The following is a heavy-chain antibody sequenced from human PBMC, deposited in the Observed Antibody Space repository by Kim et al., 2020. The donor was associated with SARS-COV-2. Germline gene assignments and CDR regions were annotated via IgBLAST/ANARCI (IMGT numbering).Heavy chain of an antibody. J-gene: IGHJ5*02. Sequence: GGSLRLSCTISGGPLRSSAMSWVRQAPGRGLEWVAGMNAAGHSTHYADFVEGRFTIARDNSNDILYLQMNSLKVEDTALYYCLKDDALPSASLSGMFDP. V-gene: IGHV3-23*01. D-gene: IGHD1-26*01. CDR2: MNAAGHST. CDR1: GGPLRSSA. CDR3: LKDDALPSASLSGMFDP.